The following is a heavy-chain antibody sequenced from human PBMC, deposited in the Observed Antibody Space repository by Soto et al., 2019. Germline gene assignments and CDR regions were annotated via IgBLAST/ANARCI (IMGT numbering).Heavy chain of an antibody. CDR2: IYYSGST. CDR3: ARRMITFGGAHLFDY. D-gene: IGHD3-16*01. V-gene: IGHV4-59*01. Sequence: PSETLSLTCTVSGGSISSYYWSWIRQPPGKGLEWIGYIYYSGSTNYNPSLKSRVTISVDTSKNQFSLKLSSVTAADTAVYYCARRMITFGGAHLFDYWGQGTLVTSPQ. J-gene: IGHJ4*02. CDR1: GGSISSYY.